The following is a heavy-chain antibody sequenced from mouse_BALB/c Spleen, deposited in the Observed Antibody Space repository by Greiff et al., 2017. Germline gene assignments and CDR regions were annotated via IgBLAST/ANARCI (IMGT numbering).Heavy chain of an antibody. Sequence: QVQLQQSGPELVKPGASVKISCKASGYAFSSSWMNWVKQRPGQGLEWIGRIYPGDGDTNYNGKFKGKATLTADKSSSTAYMQLSSLTSVDSAVYFCARGDGSAMDYWGQGTSVTVSS. D-gene: IGHD1-1*01. CDR2: IYPGDGDT. J-gene: IGHJ4*01. CDR1: GYAFSSSW. V-gene: IGHV1-82*01. CDR3: ARGDGSAMDY.